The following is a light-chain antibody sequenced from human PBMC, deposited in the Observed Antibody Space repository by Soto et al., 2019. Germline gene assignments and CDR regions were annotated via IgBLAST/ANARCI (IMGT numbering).Light chain of an antibody. CDR2: GAS. CDR3: QQYDNSPHT. V-gene: IGKV3-20*01. J-gene: IGKJ2*01. CDR1: QSVSSSY. Sequence: EIVLTQSPGTLSLSPGERATLSCRASQSVSSSYFAWYQQKPGQAPRLLHYGASSRATGIPDRFSGRGSGTDFTLTISRLEPEDFAVYYCQQYDNSPHTFGQGTKLEIK.